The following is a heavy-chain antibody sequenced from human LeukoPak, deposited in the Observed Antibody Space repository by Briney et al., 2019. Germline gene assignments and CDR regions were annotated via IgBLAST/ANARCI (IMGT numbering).Heavy chain of an antibody. D-gene: IGHD1-7*01. Sequence: GGSLRLSCAASGFTFSSYAMHWVRQAPGKGLERVAVISYDGSNKYYADSVKGRFTISRDNSKNTLYLQMNSLRAEDTAVYYCARDRIITITGTTFFDYWGQGTLVTVSS. CDR1: GFTFSSYA. V-gene: IGHV3-30*04. J-gene: IGHJ4*02. CDR2: ISYDGSNK. CDR3: ARDRIITITGTTFFDY.